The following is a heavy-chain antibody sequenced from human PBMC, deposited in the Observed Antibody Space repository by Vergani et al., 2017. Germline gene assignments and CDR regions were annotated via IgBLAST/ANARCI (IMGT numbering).Heavy chain of an antibody. CDR1: GFTFTAHG. D-gene: IGHD3-3*01. CDR2: ISGQNFRT. Sequence: EVQLLESGGGSAQPGESLRLSCVASGFTFTAHGLNWVRQAPGKGLEWVSGISGQNFRTHYADSVKGRFTISRDDSKNTVYLQINSLRAEDTAVYYCARDYDFWSGPAGQRYNWFDPWGQGTLVTVSS. V-gene: IGHV3-23*01. CDR3: ARDYDFWSGPAGQRYNWFDP. J-gene: IGHJ5*02.